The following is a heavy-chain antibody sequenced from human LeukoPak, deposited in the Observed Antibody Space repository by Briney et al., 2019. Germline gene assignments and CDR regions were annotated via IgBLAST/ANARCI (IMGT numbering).Heavy chain of an antibody. Sequence: PGGSLRLSCAASGFTFSGSTMHWVRQASGKGLEWVGRIRDKPNSYATTYAASVKGRFTISRDDSKNTAYLQMNSLKTEDTAVYYCTSVGVSYYMNVWGKGTTVTVSS. CDR1: GFTFSGST. CDR2: IRDKPNSYAT. CDR3: TSVGVSYYMNV. D-gene: IGHD2-21*01. J-gene: IGHJ6*03. V-gene: IGHV3-73*01.